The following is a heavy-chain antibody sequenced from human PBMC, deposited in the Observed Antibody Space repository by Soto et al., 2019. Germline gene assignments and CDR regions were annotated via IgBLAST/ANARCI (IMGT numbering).Heavy chain of an antibody. J-gene: IGHJ6*02. CDR3: ASDYYDSSGYTYYYYGMDV. D-gene: IGHD3-22*01. Sequence: ASVKVSCKASGYTFPSYYMHWVRQAPGQGLEWMGIINPSGGSTSYAQKFQGRVTMTRDTSTSTVYMELSSLRSEDTAVYYCASDYYDSSGYTYYYYGMDVWGQGTTVTVSS. V-gene: IGHV1-46*01. CDR2: INPSGGST. CDR1: GYTFPSYY.